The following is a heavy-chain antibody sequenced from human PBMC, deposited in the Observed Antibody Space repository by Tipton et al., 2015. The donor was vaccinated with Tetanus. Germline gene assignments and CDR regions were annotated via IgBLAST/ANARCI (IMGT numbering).Heavy chain of an antibody. Sequence: TLSLTCTVSGGSISGSSYYWGWIRQPPGKGLEWIGSIYYSGSSYYNPSFQSRVAISIDTSKSQLSLKLTSVTAADTAVYYCARAANRSRRRGYDIWGQGKMVIVSS. CDR3: ARAANRSRRRGYDI. V-gene: IGHV4-39*07. CDR2: IYYSGSS. D-gene: IGHD2-15*01. CDR1: GGSISGSSYY. J-gene: IGHJ3*02.